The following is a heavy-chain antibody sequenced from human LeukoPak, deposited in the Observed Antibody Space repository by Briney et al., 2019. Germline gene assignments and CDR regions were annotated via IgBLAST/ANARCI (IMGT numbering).Heavy chain of an antibody. CDR2: IYYSGST. V-gene: IGHV4-39*01. D-gene: IGHD3/OR15-3a*01. CDR1: GGSISSSSYY. Sequence: SETLSLTCTVSGGSISSSSYYWGWIRQPPGKGLEWIGSIYYSGSTYYNPSLKSRVTISVDTSKNQFSLKLSSVTAADTAVYYCARLGLPSAFDIWGQGTMVTASS. CDR3: ARLGLPSAFDI. J-gene: IGHJ3*02.